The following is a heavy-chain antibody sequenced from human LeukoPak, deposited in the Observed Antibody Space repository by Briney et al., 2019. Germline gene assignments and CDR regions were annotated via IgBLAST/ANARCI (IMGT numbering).Heavy chain of an antibody. CDR1: GGSISSYY. Sequence: SETLSLTCTVSGGSISSYYWSWIRQPPGKGLEWIGEINHSGSTNYNPSLKSRVTISVDTSNNQFSLKLSSVTAADTAVYYCARGRGYSFGLGPQRGAFDIWGQGTMVTVSS. V-gene: IGHV4-34*01. D-gene: IGHD5-18*01. J-gene: IGHJ3*02. CDR3: ARGRGYSFGLGPQRGAFDI. CDR2: INHSGST.